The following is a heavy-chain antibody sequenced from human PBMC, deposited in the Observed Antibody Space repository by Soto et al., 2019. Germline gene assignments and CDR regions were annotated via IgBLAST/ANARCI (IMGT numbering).Heavy chain of an antibody. Sequence: GASRKMSCNGCAYNFTSYWTGWVRQMLGKGLEWMGIICPGDSDTRWRPAFQSQVTISADTSISTAYLQWSRLKASDTAMYYCVRLGLRYSSSPGGLDKYYYGMDVWGQGTTVTVSS. D-gene: IGHD6-6*01. J-gene: IGHJ6*02. CDR1: AYNFTSYW. CDR2: ICPGDSDT. CDR3: VRLGLRYSSSPGGLDKYYYGMDV. V-gene: IGHV5-51*01.